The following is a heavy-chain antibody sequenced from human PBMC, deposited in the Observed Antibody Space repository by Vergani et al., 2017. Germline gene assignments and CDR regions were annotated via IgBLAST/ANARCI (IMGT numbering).Heavy chain of an antibody. CDR1: GFTFSSYA. V-gene: IGHV3-23*01. CDR2: ISGSGGST. CDR3: AEDYAAEYSSSWYGSFDY. J-gene: IGHJ4*02. D-gene: IGHD6-13*01. Sequence: EVQLLESGGGLVQPGGSLRLSCAASGFTFSSYAMSWVRQAPGKGLEWVSAISGSGGSTYYADSVKGRFIISRDTSKNTLYLQMNSLRAEDTAVYYCAEDYAAEYSSSWYGSFDYWGQGTLVTVSS.